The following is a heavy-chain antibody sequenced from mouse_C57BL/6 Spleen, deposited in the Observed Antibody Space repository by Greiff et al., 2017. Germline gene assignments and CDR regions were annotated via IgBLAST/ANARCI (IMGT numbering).Heavy chain of an antibody. CDR2: ISSGGDYI. V-gene: IGHV5-9-1*02. D-gene: IGHD1-1*01. CDR3: TRYYYGSAMDY. Sequence: EVKLVASGEGLVKPGGSLKLSCAASGFTFSSYAMSWVRQTPEKRLEWVAYISSGGDYIYYADTVKGRFTISRDNARNTLYLQMSSLKSEDTAMYYCTRYYYGSAMDYWGQGTSVTVSS. J-gene: IGHJ4*01. CDR1: GFTFSSYA.